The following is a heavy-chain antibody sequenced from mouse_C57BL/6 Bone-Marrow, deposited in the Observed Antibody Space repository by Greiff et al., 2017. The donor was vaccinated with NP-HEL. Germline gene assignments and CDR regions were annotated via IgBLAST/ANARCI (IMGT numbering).Heavy chain of an antibody. CDR2: IHPNSGST. Sequence: VQLQQPGAELVKPGASVKLSCKASGYTFTSYWMHWVKQRTGQGLEWIGMIHPNSGSTNYNEKFKSKATLTVDKSSSTAYMQLSSLTSEDSAVYYCARRVTSTMVTEGFAYWGQGTLVTVSA. CDR1: GYTFTSYW. J-gene: IGHJ3*01. D-gene: IGHD2-2*01. V-gene: IGHV1-64*01. CDR3: ARRVTSTMVTEGFAY.